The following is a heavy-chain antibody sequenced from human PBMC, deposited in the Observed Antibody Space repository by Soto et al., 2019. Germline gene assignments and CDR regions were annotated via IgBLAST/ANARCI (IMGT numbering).Heavy chain of an antibody. J-gene: IGHJ3*02. CDR2: ISSNSSTI. V-gene: IGHV3-48*04. CDR3: AKDIGLGGYQLARGAFDI. D-gene: IGHD2-2*01. Sequence: PGGSLRLSWAASGFTFSSFSMSWVRQAPGKGLEWVSYISSNSSTIYCADSVKGRFTISRDNAKNSLYLQMNSLRAEDTALYYCAKDIGLGGYQLARGAFDIWGQGTMVTVSS. CDR1: GFTFSSFS.